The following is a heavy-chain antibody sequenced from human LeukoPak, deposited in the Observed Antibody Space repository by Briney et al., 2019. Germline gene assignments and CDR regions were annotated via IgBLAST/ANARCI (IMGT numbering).Heavy chain of an antibody. Sequence: GASVKVSCKASGYTFTSYGISWVRQAPGQGLEWMGWISAYNGNTNYAPKLQGRVTMTTDTSTSTAYMELRSLRSDDTAVYYCASTDPSYTNWFDPWGQGTLVTVSS. V-gene: IGHV1-18*01. CDR3: ASTDPSYTNWFDP. J-gene: IGHJ5*02. D-gene: IGHD2-2*02. CDR1: GYTFTSYG. CDR2: ISAYNGNT.